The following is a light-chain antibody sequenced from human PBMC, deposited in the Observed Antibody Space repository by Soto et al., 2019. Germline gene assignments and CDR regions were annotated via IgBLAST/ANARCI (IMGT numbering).Light chain of an antibody. J-gene: IGLJ1*01. CDR1: STNVGPYNN. CDR2: EVT. Sequence: QSVLTPPASVSGAPGQTITISCTGSSTNVGPYNNVYWYQHHPGKAPKLMIYEVTHRPSGISDRFSGSKSGNTASLTISGLLALIDAAYHSNSLRVNLLFVFGRGTRFTV. CDR3: NSLRVNLLFV. V-gene: IGLV2-14*01.